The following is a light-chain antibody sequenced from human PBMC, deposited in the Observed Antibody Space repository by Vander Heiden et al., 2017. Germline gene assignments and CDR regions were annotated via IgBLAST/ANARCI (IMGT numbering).Light chain of an antibody. CDR2: GNS. J-gene: IGLJ3*02. Sequence: QSVLTPPPSVSGAPGPRVTISSTGSSPNIGAGYDVHWYQQLPGTAPKLLIYGNSNRPSGVPDRFSGSKSGTSASLAITGLQAEDEADYYCQSYDSSLSGSRVFGGGTKLTVL. CDR3: QSYDSSLSGSRV. V-gene: IGLV1-40*01. CDR1: SPNIGAGYD.